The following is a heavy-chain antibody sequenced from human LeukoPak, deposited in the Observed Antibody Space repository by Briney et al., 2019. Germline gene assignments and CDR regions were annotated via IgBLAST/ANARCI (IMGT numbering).Heavy chain of an antibody. CDR1: GFTFSSYA. CDR3: ANFASAWDAFDI. Sequence: GGSLRLSCAASGFTFSSYAMSWVRQAPGKGLEWVSAISGSGGSTYYADSVRGRFTISRDNSKNTLYLQMNSLRAEDTAVYYCANFASAWDAFDIWGQGTMVTVSS. V-gene: IGHV3-23*01. J-gene: IGHJ3*02. D-gene: IGHD6-6*01. CDR2: ISGSGGST.